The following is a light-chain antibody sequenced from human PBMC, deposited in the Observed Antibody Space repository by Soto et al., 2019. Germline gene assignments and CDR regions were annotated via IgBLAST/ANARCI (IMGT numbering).Light chain of an antibody. CDR2: DAS. V-gene: IGKV1-5*01. Sequence: DTQMTQFPSTLSSSAADRATITSRASQSFSSWLAWYQQKPGKAPKLLIYDASSLESGVPSRFSGSGSGTEFTLTISSLQPDDFATYYCQQYNSYSAFGQGTKVDIK. J-gene: IGKJ1*01. CDR3: QQYNSYSA. CDR1: QSFSSW.